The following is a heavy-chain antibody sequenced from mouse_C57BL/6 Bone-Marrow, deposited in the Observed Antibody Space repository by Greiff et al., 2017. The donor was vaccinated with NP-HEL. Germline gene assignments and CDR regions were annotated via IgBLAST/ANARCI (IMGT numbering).Heavy chain of an antibody. J-gene: IGHJ2*01. CDR3: ARWANWD. V-gene: IGHV1-50*01. CDR2: IDPSDSYT. D-gene: IGHD4-1*01. CDR1: GYTFTSYW. Sequence: QVQLQQPGAELVKPGASVKLSCKASGYTFTSYWMQWVKQRPGQGLEWIGEIDPSDSYTNYNQKFKGKATLTVDTSSSTAYMQLSSLTSEDSAVYYCARWANWDWGQGTTLTVSS.